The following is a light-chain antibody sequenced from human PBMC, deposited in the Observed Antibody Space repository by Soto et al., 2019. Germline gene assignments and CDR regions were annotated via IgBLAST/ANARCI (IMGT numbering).Light chain of an antibody. CDR1: QSVSDN. Sequence: EILMTQSPVTLSVSPGERVTLSCRASQSVSDNLAWYQQKPGQAPRLLIYGAFTRATGVPARFSGAGSGTEFTLTISSLQSEDFALYYCQQYNDWPLTFGQGTKVEI. CDR2: GAF. CDR3: QQYNDWPLT. V-gene: IGKV3-15*01. J-gene: IGKJ1*01.